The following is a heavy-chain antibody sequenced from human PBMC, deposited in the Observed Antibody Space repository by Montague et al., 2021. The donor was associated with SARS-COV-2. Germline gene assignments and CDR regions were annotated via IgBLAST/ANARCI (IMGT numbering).Heavy chain of an antibody. CDR3: ARVIVVGYYGMDV. CDR2: ISYDGSNK. CDR1: GFTFSSYA. J-gene: IGHJ6*02. Sequence: SLRLSCAASGFTFSSYAMHWVRQAPGKGLEWVAVISYDGSNKYYADSVKGRFTISRDNSKNTLYLQTNSLRAEDTAVYCCARVIVVGYYGMDVWGQGTTVTVSS. D-gene: IGHD3-22*01. V-gene: IGHV3-30-3*01.